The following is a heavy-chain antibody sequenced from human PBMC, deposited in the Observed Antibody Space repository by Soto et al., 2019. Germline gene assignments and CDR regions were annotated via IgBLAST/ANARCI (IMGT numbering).Heavy chain of an antibody. Sequence: GGSLRLSCAASGFTFSSYAMSWVRQAPGKGLEWVSAISGSGGSTYYADSVKGRFTISRDNSKNTLYLQMNSLRAEDTAVYYCAKGPFLEQPVVRYYYGMDVWGQGTTVTVSS. D-gene: IGHD6-6*01. CDR2: ISGSGGST. V-gene: IGHV3-23*01. J-gene: IGHJ6*02. CDR1: GFTFSSYA. CDR3: AKGPFLEQPVVRYYYGMDV.